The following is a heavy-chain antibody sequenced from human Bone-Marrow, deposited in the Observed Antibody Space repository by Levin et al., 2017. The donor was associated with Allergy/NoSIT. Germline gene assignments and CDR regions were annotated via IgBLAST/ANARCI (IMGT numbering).Heavy chain of an antibody. J-gene: IGHJ4*02. Sequence: GESLKISCKASGYTFSSYGTSWVRQAPGQGLEWMGWISSSNGYTDYAKKFQGRVTMTIDTSTSTAYMELRSLTADDTAVYYCARDSVWSAAGVLDYWGQGTQVTVSS. V-gene: IGHV1-18*01. CDR1: GYTFSSYG. CDR3: ARDSVWSAAGVLDY. D-gene: IGHD6-13*01. CDR2: ISSSNGYT.